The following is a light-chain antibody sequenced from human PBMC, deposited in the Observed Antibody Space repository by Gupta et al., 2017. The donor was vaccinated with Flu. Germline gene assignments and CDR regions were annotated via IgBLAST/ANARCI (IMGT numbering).Light chain of an antibody. Sequence: DIQMTQPPSSLSASVGDRVTITCRASQSISNWLTWYQQKPGQAPNLLIYKASNLKRGVPSRFSGSGSGTEFTLTISSLQPDDIATYYCQHYDSSSYIFGPGTKMEIK. CDR1: QSISNW. CDR2: KAS. V-gene: IGKV1-5*03. J-gene: IGKJ2*01. CDR3: QHYDSSSYI.